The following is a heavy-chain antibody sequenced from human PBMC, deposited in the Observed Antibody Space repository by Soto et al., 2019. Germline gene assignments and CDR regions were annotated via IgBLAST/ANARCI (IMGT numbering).Heavy chain of an antibody. CDR3: ARTPYPRSTTGADRGAMRVDP. D-gene: IGHD1-1*01. CDR2: IYAGDSDT. J-gene: IGHJ5*02. V-gene: IGHV5-51*03. Sequence: EVQLVQSGPEVKKPGESLKISCKGSGYTFNTYWIAWVRQMPGKGLEWMGIIYAGDSDTRYSPSLQGQVTISVDKSISTAYLQWSSLKASDTAMYYCARTPYPRSTTGADRGAMRVDPWGQGTPVTVSS. CDR1: GYTFNTYW.